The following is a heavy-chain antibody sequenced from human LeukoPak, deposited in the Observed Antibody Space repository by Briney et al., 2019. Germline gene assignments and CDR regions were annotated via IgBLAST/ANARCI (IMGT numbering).Heavy chain of an antibody. V-gene: IGHV1-18*01. D-gene: IGHD6-19*01. CDR1: GYTFTSYG. J-gene: IGHJ4*02. Sequence: ASVKVSCKASGYTFTSYGISWVRQAPGQGLEWMGWISAYSGNTRYAEKFQDRVTMTTDTFTSTTYVEVRSLRPDDTAVYFCARDTSGLDYWGQGTLVTVSS. CDR2: ISAYSGNT. CDR3: ARDTSGLDY.